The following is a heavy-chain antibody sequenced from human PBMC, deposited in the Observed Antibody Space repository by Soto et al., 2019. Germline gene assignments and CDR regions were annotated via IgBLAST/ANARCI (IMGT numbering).Heavy chain of an antibody. J-gene: IGHJ4*02. CDR1: GGSISSYY. Sequence: LTCTVSGGSISSYYWSWIRQAPGKGLEWVSAISGSGGSTYYADSVKGRFTISRDNSKNTLYLQMNSLRAEDTAVYYCAKGSIAAAGKDYFDYWGQGTLVTVSS. V-gene: IGHV3-23*01. CDR2: ISGSGGST. D-gene: IGHD6-13*01. CDR3: AKGSIAAAGKDYFDY.